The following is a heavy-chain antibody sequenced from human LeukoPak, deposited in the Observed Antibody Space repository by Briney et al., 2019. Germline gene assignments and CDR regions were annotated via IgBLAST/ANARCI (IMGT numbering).Heavy chain of an antibody. CDR3: AKVTWGGTTNY. V-gene: IGHV3-23*01. CDR2: IDLNSRT. J-gene: IGHJ4*02. Sequence: GGSLRLSCAASGFTFSTADISWVRRAPGKGLEWVSGIDLNSRTYYADSVKGRFTISRDNSQNMVYLQMSSLRAEDTAVYYCAKVTWGGTTNYWGQGTLVTVSS. D-gene: IGHD1-7*01. CDR1: GFTFSTAD.